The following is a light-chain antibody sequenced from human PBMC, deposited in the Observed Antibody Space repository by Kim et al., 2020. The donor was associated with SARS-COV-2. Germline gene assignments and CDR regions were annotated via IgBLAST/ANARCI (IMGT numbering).Light chain of an antibody. CDR3: QQSYITPFT. CDR2: KAS. CDR1: QSIGSW. V-gene: IGKV1-5*03. J-gene: IGKJ3*01. Sequence: DIQMTQSPSTLSASVGDRVTITCRASQSIGSWLAWYQQKPGKAPKLLIYKASSLESGVPSRFSGSGSETDFTLTISSLQPEDFATYFCQQSYITPFTFGPGTKVDIK.